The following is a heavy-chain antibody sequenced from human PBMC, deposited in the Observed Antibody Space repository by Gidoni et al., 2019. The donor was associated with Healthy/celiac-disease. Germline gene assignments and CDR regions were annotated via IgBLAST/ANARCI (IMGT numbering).Heavy chain of an antibody. CDR2: IYPGDSDT. CDR3: ARPLADFWSGYYYFDY. V-gene: IGHV5-51*01. Sequence: DVQLVHSGAEVKKLGVSRKISCKGPQYTFTSYGFGWVRQMPGKGLEWMGIIYPGDSDTRYSPSVQGQVTISADKSISTAYLQWSSLKASDTAMYYCARPLADFWSGYYYFDYWGQGTLVTVSS. J-gene: IGHJ4*02. D-gene: IGHD3-3*01. CDR1: QYTFTSYG.